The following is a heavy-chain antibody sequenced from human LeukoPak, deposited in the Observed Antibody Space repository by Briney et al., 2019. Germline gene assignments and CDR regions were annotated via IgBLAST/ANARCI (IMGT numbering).Heavy chain of an antibody. Sequence: QSGGSLRLSCAISGFIFNTNGMNWVRQSPGKGREWLATIAGGDESTYYADSVKGRFAISRDNSKNTVFLHMNSLRVEDTAVYYCARGVYWSLDYWGQGTPVTVSS. CDR3: ARGVYWSLDY. CDR2: IAGGDEST. CDR1: GFIFNTNG. J-gene: IGHJ4*02. V-gene: IGHV3-23*01. D-gene: IGHD1-1*01.